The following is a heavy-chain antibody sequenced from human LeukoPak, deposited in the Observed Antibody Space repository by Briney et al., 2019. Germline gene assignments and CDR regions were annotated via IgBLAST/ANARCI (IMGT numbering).Heavy chain of an antibody. V-gene: IGHV4-59*08. Sequence: PSETLSLTCAVSGGSISSSYWSWIRQPPGKGLEWIGYIYNSGSTNYNPSLESRVTISVDTSKNQFSLKVSSVTAADTAVYYCARLRTGSSGSTFDYWGQGTLVTVSS. CDR3: ARLRTGSSGSTFDY. CDR1: GGSISSSY. D-gene: IGHD6-19*01. CDR2: IYNSGST. J-gene: IGHJ4*02.